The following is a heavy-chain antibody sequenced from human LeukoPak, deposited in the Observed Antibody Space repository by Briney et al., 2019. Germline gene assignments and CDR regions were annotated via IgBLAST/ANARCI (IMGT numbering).Heavy chain of an antibody. J-gene: IGHJ4*02. V-gene: IGHV4-61*02. CDR3: ARLYLGGVVIISD. CDR1: GGSISSGSYY. Sequence: PSETLSLTCTVSGGSISSGSYYWSWIRQPAGKGLEWIGRIYTSGSTNYNPSLKSRVTISVDTSKNQFSLKLSSVTAADTAVYYCARLYLGGVVIISDWGQGTLVTVSS. CDR2: IYTSGST. D-gene: IGHD3-3*01.